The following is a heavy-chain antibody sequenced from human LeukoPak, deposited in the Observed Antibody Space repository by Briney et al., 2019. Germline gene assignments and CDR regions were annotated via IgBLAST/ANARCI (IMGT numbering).Heavy chain of an antibody. D-gene: IGHD2-15*01. CDR1: RGSFSCYY. J-gene: IGHJ4*02. Sequence: SETLSLTCAVYRGSFSCYYWSWIRPPPGKGLEWIGEINHSGSTNYNPSLKSRVTISVDTSKNPFSLKLSSVTAADTAVYYCAREKIVVVVAATVHFDYWGQGTLVTVSS. CDR2: INHSGST. V-gene: IGHV4-34*01. CDR3: AREKIVVVVAATVHFDY.